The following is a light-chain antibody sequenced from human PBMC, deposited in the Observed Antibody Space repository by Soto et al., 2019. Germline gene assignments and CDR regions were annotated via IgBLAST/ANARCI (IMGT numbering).Light chain of an antibody. J-gene: IGLJ2*01. CDR3: SSYAGSTYVG. Sequence: QSALTQPPSASGSPGQSVTISCTGTSSDVGGYHYVSWYQQYPGKAPKLMLYEVSKRPSGVPDRFSGSKSGNTASLTVSGLQAEDEADYYCSSYAGSTYVGFGGGTEVTVL. V-gene: IGLV2-8*01. CDR1: SSDVGGYHY. CDR2: EVS.